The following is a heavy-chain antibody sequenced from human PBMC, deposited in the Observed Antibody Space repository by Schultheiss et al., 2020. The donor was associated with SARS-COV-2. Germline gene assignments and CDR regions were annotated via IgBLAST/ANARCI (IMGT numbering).Heavy chain of an antibody. CDR3: ARAKYSGYDLAF. J-gene: IGHJ4*02. Sequence: SETLSLTCAVYGGSFSGYYWSWIRQPPGKGLEWIGEINHSGSTKYNPSLKSRVTISVDTSKNQFSLKVSSVTAADTAVYFCARAKYSGYDLAFWGQGTLVTVSS. CDR1: GGSFSGYY. D-gene: IGHD5-12*01. V-gene: IGHV4-34*01. CDR2: INHSGST.